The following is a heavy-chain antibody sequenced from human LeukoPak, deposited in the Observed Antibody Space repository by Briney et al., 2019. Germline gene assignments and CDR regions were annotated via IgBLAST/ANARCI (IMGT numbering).Heavy chain of an antibody. V-gene: IGHV4-39*07. CDR3: ASEAVALDY. Sequence: PSETLSLTCTVSGDSISSSNFYWGWIRQPPGKGLEWIGSIYYSGSTYYNPSLKSRVTISVDTSKNQFSLKLSSVTAADTAVYYCASEAVALDYWGQGTLVTVSS. CDR1: GDSISSSNFY. D-gene: IGHD6-19*01. CDR2: IYYSGST. J-gene: IGHJ4*02.